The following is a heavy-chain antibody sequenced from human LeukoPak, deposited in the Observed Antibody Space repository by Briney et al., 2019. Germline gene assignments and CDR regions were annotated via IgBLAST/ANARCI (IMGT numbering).Heavy chain of an antibody. J-gene: IGHJ6*03. Sequence: MASETLSLTCAVYGGSFNGYYWNWIRQPPGKGLEWIGEINHSGSTNYNPSLKGRVTISVDTSKNQFTLKLSSVTAADTAVYYCARQDDFWSGSTDPYYYYYMDVWGKGTTVTVSS. V-gene: IGHV4-34*01. D-gene: IGHD3-3*01. CDR2: INHSGST. CDR1: GGSFNGYY. CDR3: ARQDDFWSGSTDPYYYYYMDV.